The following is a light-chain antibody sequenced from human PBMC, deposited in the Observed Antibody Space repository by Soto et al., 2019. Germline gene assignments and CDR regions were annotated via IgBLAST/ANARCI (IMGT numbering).Light chain of an antibody. CDR3: QKYKSAPSLT. CDR1: QGISNF. J-gene: IGKJ4*01. V-gene: IGKV1-27*01. CDR2: AAS. Sequence: DIQMTQSPSSLSASVGDRVTITCRASQGISNFLAWYQHKQGKVPKLLIYAASTLQSGVPSRFSGSGSRTDFTLTISSLQPEDVATYYCQKYKSAPSLTFGGGTKVEIK.